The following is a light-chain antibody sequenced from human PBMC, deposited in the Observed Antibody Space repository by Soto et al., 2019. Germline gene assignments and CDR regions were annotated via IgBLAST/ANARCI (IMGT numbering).Light chain of an antibody. V-gene: IGKV1-5*01. CDR2: DAS. CDR1: QSISSW. Sequence: DIQMTQSPSTLSAAGGERVTITCRASQSISSWLAWYQQKPGKAPKLLIYDASSLESGVPSRFSGNRSGTEFTLTISSLQPDDFATYYCQQYNSYSWTFGQGTKVDIK. CDR3: QQYNSYSWT. J-gene: IGKJ1*01.